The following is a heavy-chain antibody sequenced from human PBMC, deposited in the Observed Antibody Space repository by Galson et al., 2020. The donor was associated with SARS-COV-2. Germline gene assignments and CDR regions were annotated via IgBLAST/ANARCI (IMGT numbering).Heavy chain of an antibody. J-gene: IGHJ1*01. V-gene: IGHV4-31*03. D-gene: IGHD3-9*01. CDR1: GGSISSGGYY. CDR3: ARELRYFDWAYVQH. CDR2: IYYSGST. Sequence: SETLSLTCTVSGGSISSGGYYWSWIRQHPGKGLEWIGYIYYSGSTYYNPSLKSRVTISVDTSKNQFSLKLSSVTAADTAVYYWARELRYFDWAYVQHWGQGTLGTVSS.